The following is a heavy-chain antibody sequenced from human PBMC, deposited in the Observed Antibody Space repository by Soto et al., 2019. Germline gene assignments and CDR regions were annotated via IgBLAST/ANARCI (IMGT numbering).Heavy chain of an antibody. CDR2: IYHSGST. Sequence: QVQLQESGPGLVKPSGTLSLTCAVSGGSISSSNWWSWVRQPPGKGLEWIGEIYHSGSTNYNPSRKSRVTISVDKSKNQFSLQLSSVTAADTAVYYCARYYDFWSGYSKRGGWFDPWGQGTLVTVSS. D-gene: IGHD3-3*01. J-gene: IGHJ5*02. CDR1: GGSISSSNW. CDR3: ARYYDFWSGYSKRGGWFDP. V-gene: IGHV4-4*02.